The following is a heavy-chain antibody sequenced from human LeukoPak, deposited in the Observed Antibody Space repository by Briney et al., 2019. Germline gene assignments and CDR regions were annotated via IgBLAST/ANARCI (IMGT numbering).Heavy chain of an antibody. J-gene: IGHJ6*03. V-gene: IGHV3-30*02. CDR3: AKDRDYGDYPSAYYYYMDV. CDR2: IRYDGTNK. D-gene: IGHD4-17*01. Sequence: GGSLRLSCAASGFTFSTYGIHWVLQAPGKGLEWVAFIRYDGTNKWYADSVKGRFTISRDNSKNMLYLQMNSLRAEDTAVYHCAKDRDYGDYPSAYYYYMDVWGKGTTVTVSS. CDR1: GFTFSTYG.